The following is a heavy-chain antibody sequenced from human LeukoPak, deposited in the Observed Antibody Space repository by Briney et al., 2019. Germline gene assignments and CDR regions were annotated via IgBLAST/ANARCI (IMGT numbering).Heavy chain of an antibody. CDR2: ISGSGGST. J-gene: IGHJ4*02. CDR3: AKAVGATLKALFGY. CDR1: GFTFSSYA. V-gene: IGHV3-23*01. Sequence: GGSLRLPCAASGFTFSSYAMSWVRQAPGKGLEWVSAISGSGGSTYYADSVKGRFTISRDNSKNTLYLQMNSLRAEDTAVYYCAKAVGATLKALFGYWGQGTLVTVSS. D-gene: IGHD1-26*01.